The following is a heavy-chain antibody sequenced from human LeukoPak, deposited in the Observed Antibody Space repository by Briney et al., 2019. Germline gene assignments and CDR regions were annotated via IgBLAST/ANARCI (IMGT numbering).Heavy chain of an antibody. CDR3: AKGRGAFDI. Sequence: PGGSLRLSCVASGFTFSRYGMHWVRQAPGKGLEWVAVISNDGSNKYYADSVKGRFTISSHNSKNTLYLQMNSLRAEDTAVYYCAKGRGAFDIWGQGTMVTVSS. CDR1: GFTFSRYG. V-gene: IGHV3-30*18. D-gene: IGHD3-10*01. J-gene: IGHJ3*02. CDR2: ISNDGSNK.